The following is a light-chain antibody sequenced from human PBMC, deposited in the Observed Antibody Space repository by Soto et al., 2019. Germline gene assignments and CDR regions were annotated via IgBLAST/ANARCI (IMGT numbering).Light chain of an antibody. CDR3: CSYAGSYTFNYV. CDR1: SSDVGGYNY. J-gene: IGLJ1*01. Sequence: QSALTQPRSVSGSPGQSVTISCTGTSSDVGGYNYVSWYQQHPGKAPKLMIYDVSKRPSGVPDRFSGSKSGNTASLTISGPQAEDEADYYCCSYAGSYTFNYVFGTGTKLTVL. V-gene: IGLV2-11*01. CDR2: DVS.